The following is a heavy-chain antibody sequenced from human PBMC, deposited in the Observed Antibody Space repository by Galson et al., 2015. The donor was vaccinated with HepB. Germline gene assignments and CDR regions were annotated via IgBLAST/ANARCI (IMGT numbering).Heavy chain of an antibody. J-gene: IGHJ4*02. Sequence: SLRLSCAASGFTFTDAWMTWVRQAPGKGLEWVGRIKSNNDYGTTEYAAPVKGRFTISRDDSKNTLFLGMSSLKTEDTGVYYCTSTGRQGNSEYDWSFWGQGALVTVSS. CDR3: TSTGRQGNSEYDWSF. CDR2: IKSNNDYGTT. V-gene: IGHV3-15*01. D-gene: IGHD5-12*01. CDR1: GFTFTDAW.